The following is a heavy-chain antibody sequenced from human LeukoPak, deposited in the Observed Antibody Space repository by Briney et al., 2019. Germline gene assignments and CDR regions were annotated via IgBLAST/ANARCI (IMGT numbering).Heavy chain of an antibody. CDR3: ATVGGSGWFDY. D-gene: IGHD6-19*01. Sequence: SETLSLTCTVSGGSVSSGGYYWSWIRQSPGKGLEWIGRIYYSGSTNYNPSLQSRVTISVDTSKNQFSLKLSSVTAADTAVYFCATVGGSGWFDYWGQGTLVTVSS. CDR2: IYYSGST. J-gene: IGHJ4*02. V-gene: IGHV4-61*08. CDR1: GGSVSSGGYY.